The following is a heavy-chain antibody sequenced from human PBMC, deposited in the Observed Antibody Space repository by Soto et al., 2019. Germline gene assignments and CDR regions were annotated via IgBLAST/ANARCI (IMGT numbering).Heavy chain of an antibody. CDR3: ARGRGYSYGTVVDY. J-gene: IGHJ4*02. D-gene: IGHD5-18*01. V-gene: IGHV4-34*01. Sequence: ETLSLTCAVYGGSFSGYYWSWIRQPPGKGLEWIGEINHSGSTNYNPSLKSRVTISVDTSKNQFSLKLSSVTAADTAVYYCARGRGYSYGTVVDYWGQGTLVTVSS. CDR1: GGSFSGYY. CDR2: INHSGST.